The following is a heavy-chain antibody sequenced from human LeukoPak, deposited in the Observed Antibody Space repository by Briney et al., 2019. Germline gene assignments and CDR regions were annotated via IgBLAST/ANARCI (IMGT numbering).Heavy chain of an antibody. CDR3: VYGADAFDI. D-gene: IGHD3-10*01. CDR1: GFTFSSYE. CDR2: ISSSGSTI. Sequence: HTGGSLRLSCAASGFTFSSYEMNWVRQAPGKGLEWVSYISSSGSTIYYADSVKGRFTISRDNAKNSLYLQMNSLRAEDTAAYYCVYGADAFDIWGQGTMVTVSS. V-gene: IGHV3-48*03. J-gene: IGHJ3*02.